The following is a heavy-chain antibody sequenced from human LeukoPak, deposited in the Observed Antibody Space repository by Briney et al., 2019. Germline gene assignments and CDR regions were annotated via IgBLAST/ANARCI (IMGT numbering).Heavy chain of an antibody. J-gene: IGHJ4*02. CDR2: ISAYNGNT. Sequence: ASVKVSCKASGYTFTNFYIHWMRQAPGQGLEWMGWISAYNGNTNYAQKFQGRVTMTRNTSISTAYMELSSLRSEDTAVYYCARASRITIFGVFNHWGQGTLVTVSS. V-gene: IGHV1-8*02. CDR1: GYTFTNFY. CDR3: ARASRITIFGVFNH. D-gene: IGHD3-3*01.